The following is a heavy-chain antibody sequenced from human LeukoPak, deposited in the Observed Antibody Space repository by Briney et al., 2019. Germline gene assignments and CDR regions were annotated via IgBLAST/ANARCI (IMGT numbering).Heavy chain of an antibody. D-gene: IGHD3-22*01. J-gene: IGHJ1*01. CDR3: ARGGTYYYDSSGYYSTPLGYFQH. V-gene: IGHV4-59*01. Sequence: PSETLSLTCTVSGGSISSYYWSWIRQPPGKVLEWIGYIYYSGSTNYNTSLKSRVTISVDTSKNQFSLKLSSVTAADTAVYYCARGGTYYYDSSGYYSTPLGYFQHWGQGTLVTVSS. CDR2: IYYSGST. CDR1: GGSISSYY.